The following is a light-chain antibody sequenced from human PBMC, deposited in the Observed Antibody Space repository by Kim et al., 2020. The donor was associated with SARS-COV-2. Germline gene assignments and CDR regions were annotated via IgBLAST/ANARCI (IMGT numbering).Light chain of an antibody. CDR2: GAS. J-gene: IGKJ4*01. CDR3: QEYNMWPLLT. Sequence: EIVMTQSPGTLSVSPGERATLSCRASQSVSTNLAWYQQKPGQAPRLLIYGASTRATGIPARFSGSGSGTEFALTIGSLQSEDFAIYYCQEYNMWPLLTFGGGTKLEI. CDR1: QSVSTN. V-gene: IGKV3-15*01.